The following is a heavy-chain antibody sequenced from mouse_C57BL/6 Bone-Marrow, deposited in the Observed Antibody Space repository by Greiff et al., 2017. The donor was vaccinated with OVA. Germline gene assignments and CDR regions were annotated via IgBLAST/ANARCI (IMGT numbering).Heavy chain of an antibody. Sequence: QVQLQQPGAELVRPGSSVKLSCKASGYTFTSYWMHWVKQRPIQGLEWIGNIDPSDSETHYNQKFKDKATLTVDKSSSTAYMQLSSLTSEDSAVYYCARHYGSSSPYFDYWGQGTTLTVSS. V-gene: IGHV1-52*01. D-gene: IGHD1-1*01. J-gene: IGHJ2*01. CDR3: ARHYGSSSPYFDY. CDR2: IDPSDSET. CDR1: GYTFTSYW.